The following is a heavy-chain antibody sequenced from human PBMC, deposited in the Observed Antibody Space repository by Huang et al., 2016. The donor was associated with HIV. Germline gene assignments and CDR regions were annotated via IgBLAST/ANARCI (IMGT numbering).Heavy chain of an antibody. CDR1: GGPFSSYA. J-gene: IGHJ6*02. V-gene: IGHV1-69*01. CDR3: ARDYYDSSGYYVAHYYYGMDV. D-gene: IGHD3-22*01. CDR2: IIPIFATP. Sequence: QMQLVQSGAEVKKPGSSVKVSCKASGGPFSSYAISWVRQAPGQGLEWMGGIIPIFATPNYAQKFQGRVTITADESTSTAYMELSSLRSEDTAVYYCARDYYDSSGYYVAHYYYGMDVWGQGTTVTVSS.